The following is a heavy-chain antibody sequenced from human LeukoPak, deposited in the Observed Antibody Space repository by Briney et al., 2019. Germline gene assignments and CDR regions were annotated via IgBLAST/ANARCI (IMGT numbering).Heavy chain of an antibody. D-gene: IGHD3-22*01. CDR1: GFTFSTYS. V-gene: IGHV3-7*01. CDR2: IKQDGSEK. CDR3: ARDRSDSSGYYYYYMDV. Sequence: GGSLRLSCAASGFTFSTYSMNWVRQAPGKGLEWVANIKQDGSEKYYVDSVKGRFTISRGNAKNSLYLQMNSLRAEDTAVYYCARDRSDSSGYYYYYMDVWGKGTTVTISS. J-gene: IGHJ6*03.